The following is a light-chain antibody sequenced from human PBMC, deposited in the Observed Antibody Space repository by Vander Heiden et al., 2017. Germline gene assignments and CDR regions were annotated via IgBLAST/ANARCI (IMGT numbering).Light chain of an antibody. V-gene: IGLV1-44*01. CDR1: SSNIGRNT. J-gene: IGLJ1*01. CDR3: APWDDTLNGYV. CDR2: STN. Sequence: QSVVTQPPSASGTPGQRVTISCYGSSSNIGRNTVNWYQQLPGTAPKLLIYSTNQRHAGVPDRFSGSKSGTSASLAISGLQSEDEADYFCAPWDDTLNGYVFGTGTKVTVL.